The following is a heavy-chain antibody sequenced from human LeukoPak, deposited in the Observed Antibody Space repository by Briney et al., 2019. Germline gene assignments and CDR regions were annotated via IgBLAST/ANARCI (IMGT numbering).Heavy chain of an antibody. J-gene: IGHJ5*02. CDR3: VRSRDGYLTAFDP. CDR1: GDRVSSNSAA. D-gene: IGHD5-24*01. V-gene: IGHV6-1*01. CDR2: TYYRSMWYN. Sequence: SQTPSLTCAISGDRVSSNSAAWNWIRQSPSRGLEWLGRTYYRSMWYNDSAVSVKSRITINAHTSKNQFSLHLNSVTPEHTALYYCVRSRDGYLTAFDPWGQGTLVTVSS.